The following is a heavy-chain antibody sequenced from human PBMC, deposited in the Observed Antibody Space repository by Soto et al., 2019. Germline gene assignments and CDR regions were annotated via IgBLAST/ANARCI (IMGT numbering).Heavy chain of an antibody. CDR1: GFAFNTYE. V-gene: IGHV3-48*03. Sequence: GGSLRLSCAASGFAFNTYEMNWVRQAPGKGLEWVSYISTSGTTIYYADSVKGRFTISRDNVKNSLYLQMNSLRAEDTAVYFCARVRPGYSYGYPNWFDPWGQGTLVTVSS. J-gene: IGHJ5*02. D-gene: IGHD5-18*01. CDR2: ISTSGTTI. CDR3: ARVRPGYSYGYPNWFDP.